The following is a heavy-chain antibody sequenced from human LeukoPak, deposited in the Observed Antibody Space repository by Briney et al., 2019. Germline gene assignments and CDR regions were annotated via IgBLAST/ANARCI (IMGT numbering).Heavy chain of an antibody. D-gene: IGHD3-16*02. CDR1: GFTFSSYD. CDR2: IGTAGDT. V-gene: IGHV3-13*01. Sequence: GGSLRLSCAASGFTFSSYDMHWVRQATGKGLEWVSSIGTAGDTYYPGSVKGRFTISRENAKNSLYLQMNSPRAGDTAVYYCARGGVWGTYRHPYDYWGQGTLVTVSS. J-gene: IGHJ4*02. CDR3: ARGGVWGTYRHPYDY.